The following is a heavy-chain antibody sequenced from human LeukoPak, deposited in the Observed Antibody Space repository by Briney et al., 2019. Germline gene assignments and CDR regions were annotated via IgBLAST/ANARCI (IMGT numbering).Heavy chain of an antibody. CDR2: INSDGSST. CDR1: GFTLSSYW. CDR3: ARIASHSSSWYEGGY. J-gene: IGHJ4*02. D-gene: IGHD6-13*01. Sequence: GGSLRLSCAASGFTLSSYWTHWVRQAPGKGLVWVSRINSDGSSTSYADSVKGRFTISRDNAKNTLYLQMNSLRAEDTGVYYCARIASHSSSWYEGGYWGQGTLVTVSS. V-gene: IGHV3-74*01.